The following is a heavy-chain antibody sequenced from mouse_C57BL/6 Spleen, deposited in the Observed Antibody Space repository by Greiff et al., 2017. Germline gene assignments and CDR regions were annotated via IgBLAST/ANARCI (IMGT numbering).Heavy chain of an antibody. Sequence: EVQLVESGGDLVKPGGSLKLSCAASGFTFSSYGMSWVRQTPDKRLEWVATISSGGSYTYYPESVKGRFTISRDNAKNTLYLQMSSLKSEDTAMYYCARHVTTVVATPSCYFDVWGTGTTVTVSS. V-gene: IGHV5-6*01. J-gene: IGHJ1*03. CDR2: ISSGGSYT. CDR1: GFTFSSYG. D-gene: IGHD1-1*01. CDR3: ARHVTTVVATPSCYFDV.